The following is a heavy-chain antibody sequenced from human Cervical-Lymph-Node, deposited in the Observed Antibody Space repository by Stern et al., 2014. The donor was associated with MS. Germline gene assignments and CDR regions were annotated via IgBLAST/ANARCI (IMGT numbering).Heavy chain of an antibody. CDR1: GGSIRTFS. CDR3: ARHSVGVKDFDS. V-gene: IGHV4-59*01. Sequence: HVQLQVLVPGLVKPSETLSLTCTVSGGSIRTFSWSCIRQPPGRGLEWIGCVYYNGTTTHNPVLKGRVPMSVDTSKSQLSLRLHSVTAADTAVYYCARHSVGVKDFDSWGQGTLVTVSS. J-gene: IGHJ4*02. D-gene: IGHD4-23*01. CDR2: VYYNGTT.